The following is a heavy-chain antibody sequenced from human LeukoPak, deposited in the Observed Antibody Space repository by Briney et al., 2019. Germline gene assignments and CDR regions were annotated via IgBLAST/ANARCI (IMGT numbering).Heavy chain of an antibody. CDR2: INHSGST. V-gene: IGHV4-34*01. CDR3: ARVEEGYGAGRRENYYYYYMDV. CDR1: GGSFSGYY. Sequence: SETLSLTCAVYGGSFSGYYWSWIRQPPGKGLEWIGEINHSGSTNYNPSLKSRVTISVDTSKNQFSLKLSSVTAADTGVYYCARVEEGYGAGRRENYYYYYMDVWGKGTTVTISS. J-gene: IGHJ6*03. D-gene: IGHD3-10*01.